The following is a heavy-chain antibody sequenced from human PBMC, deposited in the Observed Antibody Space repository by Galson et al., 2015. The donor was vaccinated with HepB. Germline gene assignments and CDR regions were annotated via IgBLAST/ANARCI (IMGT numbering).Heavy chain of an antibody. CDR1: GFTFNTYA. CDR2: ISGSGGNT. CDR3: AKPSYGSGSCGWFDP. D-gene: IGHD3-10*01. J-gene: IGHJ5*02. V-gene: IGHV3-23*01. Sequence: SLRLSCAASGFTFNTYAMSWVRQAPGKGLEWVSAISGSGGNTYYADSVKGRFTISRDNSKNTLYLQMNSLRAEDTAVYYCAKPSYGSGSCGWFDPWGQGTLVTVSS.